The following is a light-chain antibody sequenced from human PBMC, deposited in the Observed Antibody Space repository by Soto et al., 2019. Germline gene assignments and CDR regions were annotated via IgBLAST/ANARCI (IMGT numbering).Light chain of an antibody. CDR1: SSDVGGYNY. J-gene: IGLJ1*01. CDR2: EVS. Sequence: QYALTQPASVSGSPGQSITISCTGTSSDVGGYNYVSWYQQHPGKAPKLMIYEVSNRPSGVSNRFSGSKSGNTASLTISGLQAEDEGDYFCSSYGSTSTRYVFGTGTKVTVL. V-gene: IGLV2-14*01. CDR3: SSYGSTSTRYV.